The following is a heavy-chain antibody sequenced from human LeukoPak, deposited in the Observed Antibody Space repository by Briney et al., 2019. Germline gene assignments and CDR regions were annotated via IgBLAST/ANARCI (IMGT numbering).Heavy chain of an antibody. Sequence: ASVKVSCKASGYTFTSYDMHWVRQAPGQGLAWMGIINPSGGSTSYAQKFQGRVTMTRDTSTSTVYMELSSLRAEDTAVYYCARDPWGYCSGGSCEGLDYWGQGTLVTVSS. CDR3: ARDPWGYCSGGSCEGLDY. D-gene: IGHD2-15*01. CDR1: GYTFTSYD. J-gene: IGHJ4*02. CDR2: INPSGGST. V-gene: IGHV1-46*01.